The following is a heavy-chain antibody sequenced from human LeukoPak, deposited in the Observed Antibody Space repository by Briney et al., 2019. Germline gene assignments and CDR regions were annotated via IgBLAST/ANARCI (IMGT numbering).Heavy chain of an antibody. CDR1: GGTFSSYA. D-gene: IGHD2-2*01. J-gene: IGHJ4*02. CDR3: SADCSSTSCHQY. V-gene: IGHV1-69*01. Sequence: ASVKVSCKASGGTFSSYAISWVRQAPGQGLEWMGGIIPIFGTANYAQKFQGRVTITADESTSTAYMELRSLRSEDTAVYYCSADCSSTSCHQYWGQGTLVTVSP. CDR2: IIPIFGTA.